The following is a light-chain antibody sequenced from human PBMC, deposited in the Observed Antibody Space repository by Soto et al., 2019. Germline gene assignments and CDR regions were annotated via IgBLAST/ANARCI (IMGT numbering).Light chain of an antibody. J-gene: IGKJ1*01. CDR1: QSVSSSY. CDR3: QHYDSFLT. V-gene: IGKV3-20*01. CDR2: GAS. Sequence: EVVLTQSPGTLSLSPGERATLSCRASQSVSSSYLAWYQQKPGQAPRLLIYGASSRATGIPDRFSGSGSGTDFTLTISRLEPEDFAVYYCQHYDSFLTFAQGINLDI.